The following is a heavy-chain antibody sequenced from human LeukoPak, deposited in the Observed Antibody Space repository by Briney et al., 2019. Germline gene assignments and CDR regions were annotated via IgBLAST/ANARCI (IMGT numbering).Heavy chain of an antibody. Sequence: GASVKVSCKASGYTFTSYGISWVRQAPGQGLEWMGIINPSGGSTSYAQKFQGRVTMTRDMSTSTVYMELSSLRSEDTAVYYCARDRSSSWYLEGDAFDIWGQGTMVTVSS. V-gene: IGHV1-46*01. D-gene: IGHD6-13*01. CDR1: GYTFTSYG. CDR2: INPSGGST. CDR3: ARDRSSSWYLEGDAFDI. J-gene: IGHJ3*02.